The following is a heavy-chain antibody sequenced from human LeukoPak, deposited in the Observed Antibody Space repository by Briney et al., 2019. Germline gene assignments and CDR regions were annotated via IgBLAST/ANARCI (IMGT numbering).Heavy chain of an antibody. CDR2: IYHSGST. Sequence: PSETLSLTCTVPGGPISSGGYYWSSISQHPGKGLEWIGYIYHSGSTYYNPSLKSRVTISVDTSKNQFFLKLSSVTAADTAVYYCARDTAMVNAHYFDYWGQGTLVIVSS. D-gene: IGHD5-18*01. CDR3: ARDTAMVNAHYFDY. CDR1: GGPISSGGYY. J-gene: IGHJ4*02. V-gene: IGHV4-31*02.